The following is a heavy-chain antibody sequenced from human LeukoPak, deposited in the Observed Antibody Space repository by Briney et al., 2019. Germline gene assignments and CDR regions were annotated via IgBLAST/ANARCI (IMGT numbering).Heavy chain of an antibody. CDR2: IIPIFGTA. V-gene: IGHV1-69*13. CDR1: GGTFSSYA. Sequence: SVKVSCKASGGTFSSYAISWVRQAPGQGLEWMGGIIPIFGTANYAQKFQGRVTITADESTSTAYMELSSLRSEDTAVYYCASAVEDYDILTGYYSYNWFDPWGQGTLVTVSS. J-gene: IGHJ5*02. D-gene: IGHD3-9*01. CDR3: ASAVEDYDILTGYYSYNWFDP.